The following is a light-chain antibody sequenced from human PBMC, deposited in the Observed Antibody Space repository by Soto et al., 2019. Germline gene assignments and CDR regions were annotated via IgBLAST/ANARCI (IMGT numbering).Light chain of an antibody. V-gene: IGKV3-20*01. CDR3: QHYGSSPWT. Sequence: EIVLTQSAGTLSLSPGERATLSCRASQTVSGRYLAWFQQKPGQTPRLLIYDASTRAAGVPDRFSGSGSGTDFSLTINRLEPEDFAVYYCQHYGSSPWTFGQGTMVEIK. CDR2: DAS. CDR1: QTVSGRY. J-gene: IGKJ1*01.